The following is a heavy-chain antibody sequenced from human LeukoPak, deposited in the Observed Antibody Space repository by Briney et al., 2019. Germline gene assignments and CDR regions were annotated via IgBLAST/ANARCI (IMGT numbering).Heavy chain of an antibody. CDR2: IYPGDSDT. Sequence: GESLKISCKGSGYSFTSYWIGWVRQMPGKGLEWMGIIYPGDSDTRYSPSFRGQATISADKSISTAYLQWSSLKASDTAMYYCAVPRGYSYGQIDYWGQGTLVTVSS. CDR3: AVPRGYSYGQIDY. V-gene: IGHV5-51*01. J-gene: IGHJ4*02. D-gene: IGHD5-18*01. CDR1: GYSFTSYW.